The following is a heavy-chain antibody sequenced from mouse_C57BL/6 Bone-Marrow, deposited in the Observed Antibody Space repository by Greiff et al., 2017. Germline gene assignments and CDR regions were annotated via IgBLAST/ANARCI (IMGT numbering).Heavy chain of an antibody. V-gene: IGHV1-39*01. CDR3: ASIYYYGSSYGVDY. D-gene: IGHD1-1*01. CDR2: INPNYGTT. J-gene: IGHJ4*01. Sequence: VQLQQSGPELVKPGASVKISCKASGYSFTDYNMNWVKQSNGKSLEWIGVINPNYGTTSYNQKFKGKATLTVDQSSSTAYMQLNSLTSEDSAVYYVASIYYYGSSYGVDYWGQGTSVTVSS. CDR1: GYSFTDYN.